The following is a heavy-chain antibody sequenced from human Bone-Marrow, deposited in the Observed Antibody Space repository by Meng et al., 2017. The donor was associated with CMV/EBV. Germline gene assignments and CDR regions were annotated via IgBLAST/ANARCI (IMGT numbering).Heavy chain of an antibody. D-gene: IGHD3-22*01. CDR3: ARDFFLNYYDSSGYYGVGFDY. Sequence: SETLSLTCTVSGGSIGSSSYYWGWIRQPPGKGLEWIGSIYYSGSTYYNPSLKSRVTISVDTSKNQFSLKLSSVTAADTAVYYCARDFFLNYYDSSGYYGVGFDYWGQGTLVTVSS. V-gene: IGHV4-39*07. CDR2: IYYSGST. J-gene: IGHJ4*02. CDR1: GGSIGSSSYY.